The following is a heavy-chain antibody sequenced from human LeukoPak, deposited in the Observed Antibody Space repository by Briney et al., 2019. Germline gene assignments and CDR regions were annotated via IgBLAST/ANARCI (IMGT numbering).Heavy chain of an antibody. J-gene: IGHJ5*02. D-gene: IGHD2-15*01. CDR2: IIPIFGTA. Sequence: SVKVSCKASGGTFSSYAISWVRQAPGQGLEWMGGIIPIFGTANYAQKFQGRVTITAEESTSTAYMELSSLRSEDTAVYYCASSSPRYCSGGSCYSGWFDPWGQGTLVTVSS. CDR1: GGTFSSYA. V-gene: IGHV1-69*13. CDR3: ASSSPRYCSGGSCYSGWFDP.